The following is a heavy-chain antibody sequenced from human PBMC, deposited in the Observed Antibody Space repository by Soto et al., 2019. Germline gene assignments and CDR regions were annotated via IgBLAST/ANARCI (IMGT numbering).Heavy chain of an antibody. CDR2: INHDGNT. CDR3: ARGGGEVRY. D-gene: IGHD3-10*01. CDR1: GGSFSGHY. V-gene: IGHV4-34*01. Sequence: QVQLQQWGAGLLKPSETLSLTCAVFGGSFSGHYWSWIRQPPGKGLEWVGKINHDGNTKYNPSLKSRVTISLDTSKNQFSLKLSSVTAADTAVYYSARGGGEVRYWGQGTLVTVSS. J-gene: IGHJ4*02.